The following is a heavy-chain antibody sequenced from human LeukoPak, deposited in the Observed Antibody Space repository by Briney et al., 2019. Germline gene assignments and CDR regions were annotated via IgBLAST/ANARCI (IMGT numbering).Heavy chain of an antibody. D-gene: IGHD6-13*01. CDR3: ARDRGSIAAAGLDY. Sequence: SQTLSLTCTVSGGSISSGGYYWSWIRQHPGKGLEWIGYIYYSGSTYYNPSLKSRVTISVDTSKNQFSLKLSSVTAADTAVYYCARDRGSIAAAGLDYWGQGTLVTVSS. V-gene: IGHV4-31*03. CDR2: IYYSGST. J-gene: IGHJ4*02. CDR1: GGSISSGGYY.